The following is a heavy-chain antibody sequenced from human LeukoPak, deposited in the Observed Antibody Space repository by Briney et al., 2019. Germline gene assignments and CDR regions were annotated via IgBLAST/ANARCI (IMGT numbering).Heavy chain of an antibody. Sequence: PGGSLRLSCAASGFTFSSYSMNWVRQAPGKGLEWVSSISSSSSYIYYADSVKGRFTISRDNAKNSLYLQMNSLRAEDTAVYYFARASSGWYVSGYWGQGTLVTVSS. CDR2: ISSSSSYI. D-gene: IGHD6-19*01. CDR3: ARASSGWYVSGY. J-gene: IGHJ4*02. CDR1: GFTFSSYS. V-gene: IGHV3-21*01.